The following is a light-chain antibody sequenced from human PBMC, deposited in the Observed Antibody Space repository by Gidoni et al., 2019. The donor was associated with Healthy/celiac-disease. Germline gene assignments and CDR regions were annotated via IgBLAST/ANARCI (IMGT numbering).Light chain of an antibody. Sequence: IQMTQSPSSLSASVVDRVTITCRASQSISSYVTWYQQNPGKAPKLLIYAASSLQSRVPSMCSGSAAATYFTLTSSSLQPEDVATYYRQQSYSTPAFGGGTKVEIK. CDR1: QSISSY. CDR2: AAS. J-gene: IGKJ4*01. V-gene: IGKV1-39*01. CDR3: QQSYSTPA.